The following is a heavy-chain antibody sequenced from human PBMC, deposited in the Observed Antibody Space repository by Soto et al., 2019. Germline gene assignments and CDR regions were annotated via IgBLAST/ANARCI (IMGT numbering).Heavy chain of an antibody. CDR1: CSTFTSYG. V-gene: IGHV1-18*01. J-gene: IGHJ3*02. CDR3: ARPRSTMRVGAYPSDFDI. CDR2: IRAYNGNT. D-gene: IGHD3-22*01. Sequence: ASGKVSGKASCSTFTSYGISCVRQAPGQRLEWMRWIRAYNGNTRYAQTLQGRVTMTPDTCTSRSYRGLSSLRSEDTAVYYCARPRSTMRVGAYPSDFDIWGQGNMVAVAS.